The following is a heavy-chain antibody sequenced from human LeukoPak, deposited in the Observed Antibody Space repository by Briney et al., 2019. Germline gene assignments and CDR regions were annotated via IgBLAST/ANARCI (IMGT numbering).Heavy chain of an antibody. Sequence: PGGSLRLSRTASGFTFSNYWMSWVRQAPGKGLEWVANIKQDGGEKYYVDSVKGRFTISRDNAKNSLYLQMNGLRAEDTAVYYCARAYRSYYFDFWGQGALVIVSS. CDR2: IKQDGGEK. CDR1: GFTFSNYW. CDR3: ARAYRSYYFDF. D-gene: IGHD6-6*01. V-gene: IGHV3-7*01. J-gene: IGHJ4*02.